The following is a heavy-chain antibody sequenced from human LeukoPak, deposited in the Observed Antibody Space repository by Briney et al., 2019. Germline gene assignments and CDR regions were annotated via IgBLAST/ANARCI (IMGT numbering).Heavy chain of an antibody. Sequence: GGSLRLSCAASGFTFSSYWMSWVRQAPGKGLEWVANMNQDGSEKDYVDSVKGRFTISRDNARNSLYLQMSSLRAEDTAVYYCATYTHWVAGDVWGQGTTVTVSS. J-gene: IGHJ6*02. CDR3: ATYTHWVAGDV. CDR1: GFTFSSYW. CDR2: MNQDGSEK. D-gene: IGHD3-16*01. V-gene: IGHV3-7*01.